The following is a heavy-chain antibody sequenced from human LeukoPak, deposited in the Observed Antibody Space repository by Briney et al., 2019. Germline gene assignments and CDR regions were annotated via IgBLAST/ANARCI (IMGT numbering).Heavy chain of an antibody. V-gene: IGHV4-39*01. D-gene: IGHD3-3*01. J-gene: IGHJ4*02. CDR1: GGSISSSSYY. CDR3: ARRTYYDFWSKRPPFDY. CDR2: IYYSGST. Sequence: SETLSLTCTVSGGSISSSSYYWGRIRQPPGQGLEWIGSIYYSGSTYYNPSLKSRVTISVDTSKNQFSLKLSSVTAADTAVYYCARRTYYDFWSKRPPFDYWGQGTLVTVSS.